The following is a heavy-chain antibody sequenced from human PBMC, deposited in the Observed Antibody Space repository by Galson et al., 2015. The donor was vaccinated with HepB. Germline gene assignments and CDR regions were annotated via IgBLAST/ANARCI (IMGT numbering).Heavy chain of an antibody. CDR2: ISYDGSNK. Sequence: SLRLSCAASGFTFSSYAMHWVRQAPGKGLEWVAVISYDGSNKYYADSVKGRFTISRDNSKNTLYLQMNSLRAEDTAVYYCAGGSGSYKDVWGQGTTVTVSS. CDR1: GFTFSSYA. D-gene: IGHD3-10*01. V-gene: IGHV3-30-3*01. J-gene: IGHJ6*02. CDR3: AGGSGSYKDV.